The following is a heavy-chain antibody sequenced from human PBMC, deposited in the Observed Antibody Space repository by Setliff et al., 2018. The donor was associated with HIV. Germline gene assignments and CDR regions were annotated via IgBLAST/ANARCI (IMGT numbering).Heavy chain of an antibody. CDR3: ARDRYDSSGYYYGYYFDY. CDR2: IYTSGST. Sequence: KPSETLSLTCTVSGGSISSYYWSWIRQPAGKGLEWFGRIYTSGSTNYNPSLKSRVTMSVDTSKNQFSLKLSSVTAADTAVYYCARDRYDSSGYYYGYYFDYWGQGTLVTVSS. V-gene: IGHV4-4*07. D-gene: IGHD3-22*01. CDR1: GGSISSYY. J-gene: IGHJ4*02.